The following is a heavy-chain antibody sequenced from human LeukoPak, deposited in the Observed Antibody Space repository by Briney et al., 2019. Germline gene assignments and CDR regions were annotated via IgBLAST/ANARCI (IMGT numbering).Heavy chain of an antibody. V-gene: IGHV3-21*06. J-gene: IGHJ4*02. CDR2: IDSSGGYM. Sequence: GGSLRLSCAASGLSVSSDYMSWVRQAPGKGLEWVSSIDSSGGYMFYADSVKGRFIISRDNAKDSLYLQMNSLRVEDTAVYYCLRGDRRDYWGQGTLVTVSS. CDR1: GLSVSSDY. CDR3: LRGDRRDY.